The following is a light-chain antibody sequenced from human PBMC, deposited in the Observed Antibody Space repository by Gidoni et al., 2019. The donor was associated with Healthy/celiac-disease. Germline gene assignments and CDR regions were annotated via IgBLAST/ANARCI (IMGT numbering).Light chain of an antibody. V-gene: IGLV2-23*01. CDR1: SSDVGSYNL. Sequence: QSALTQPASVSGPPGQSITISCTGTSSDVGSYNLVSWYQQHPGKAPKFIIYEGSKRPSGVSHRFSGSKSGNTASLTISGLQAEDEADYYCCSYAGSGTLVFGGGTKLTVL. CDR2: EGS. CDR3: CSYAGSGTLV. J-gene: IGLJ2*01.